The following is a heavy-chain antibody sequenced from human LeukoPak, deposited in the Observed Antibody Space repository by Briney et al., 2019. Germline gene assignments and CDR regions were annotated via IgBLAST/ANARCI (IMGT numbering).Heavy chain of an antibody. CDR1: GFTFSSYA. Sequence: PGGSLRLSCAASGFTFSSYAMSWVRQAPGKGLEWVSAVSGSGGSTYYADSAKGRFTISRDNSKNTLYLQMNSLRAEDTAVYYCAKISSLRYFDWLFDYWGQGTLVTVSS. V-gene: IGHV3-23*01. D-gene: IGHD3-9*01. CDR3: AKISSLRYFDWLFDY. J-gene: IGHJ4*02. CDR2: VSGSGGST.